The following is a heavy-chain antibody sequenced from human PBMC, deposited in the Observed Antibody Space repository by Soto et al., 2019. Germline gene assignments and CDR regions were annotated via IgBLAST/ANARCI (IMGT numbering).Heavy chain of an antibody. CDR3: ARDIVSYCGGDCYSVANGMDV. CDR2: INPNSGGT. Sequence: QVQLVQSGAEVKKPGASVKVSCKASGYTFTGYYMHWVRQAPGQGLEWMGWINPNSGGTNYAQKLQGWVTMARNTSISTAYMELSRLRSDDTAVYYCARDIVSYCGGDCYSVANGMDVWGQGTTVTVSS. CDR1: GYTFTGYY. V-gene: IGHV1-2*04. D-gene: IGHD2-21*02. J-gene: IGHJ6*02.